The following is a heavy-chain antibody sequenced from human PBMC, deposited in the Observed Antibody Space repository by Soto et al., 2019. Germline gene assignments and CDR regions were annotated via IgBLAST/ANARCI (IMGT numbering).Heavy chain of an antibody. V-gene: IGHV1-69*01. CDR2: IIPISGTT. CDR3: ARGPDRSGFYLFDY. D-gene: IGHD3-22*01. Sequence: QVQLVQSGAEVRKPGSSVKVSCKASGGTFSNHAISWVRQAPGQGPEWMGGIIPISGTTNYAQKLLGRVTITADESMTTAYMEMGSLRSEDTAVYYCARGPDRSGFYLFDYWGQGNLVNVSS. CDR1: GGTFSNHA. J-gene: IGHJ4*02.